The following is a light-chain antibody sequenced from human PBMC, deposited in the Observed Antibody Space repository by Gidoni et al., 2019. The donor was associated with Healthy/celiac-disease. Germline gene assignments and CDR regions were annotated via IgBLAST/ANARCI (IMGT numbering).Light chain of an antibody. CDR2: AAS. Sequence: DIQMTQSPSSLSASVGDRVTITCRASQSISSYLNWYQQKPGKAPKLLIYAASSLQSGVPSRFSGSGSGTDFTLTISSLQPEDFATYYCQQSYSTPGKFXQGTKVEIK. V-gene: IGKV1-39*01. J-gene: IGKJ1*01. CDR1: QSISSY. CDR3: QQSYSTPGK.